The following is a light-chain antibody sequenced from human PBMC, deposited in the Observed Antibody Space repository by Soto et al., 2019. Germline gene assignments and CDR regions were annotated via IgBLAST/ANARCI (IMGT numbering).Light chain of an antibody. CDR2: GAS. CDR1: QSVSSSY. CDR3: QQYGSSGT. J-gene: IGKJ2*01. Sequence: EIVLTQSPGPLSLSPGERATLSCRASQSVSSSYLAWYQQKPGQAPRLLIYGASSRATGIPDRFSGSGSGTDFTLPISILEPEYFAVYYCQQYGSSGTFGQGTKLEIK. V-gene: IGKV3-20*01.